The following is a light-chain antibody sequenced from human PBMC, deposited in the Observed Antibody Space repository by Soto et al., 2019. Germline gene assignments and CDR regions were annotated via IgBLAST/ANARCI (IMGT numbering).Light chain of an antibody. V-gene: IGLV1-47*01. J-gene: IGLJ1*01. CDR3: AAWDDTVRSYV. CDR1: ISNIGNNY. Sequence: QSVLTQPSSVSGTPGQGVTISCSGSISNIGNNYVYWFQQLPGTAPKVLTNRNDQRPSGVPDRFSGSTSGTSASLAISGLRSEDEADYYCAAWDDTVRSYVFGTGTKLTV. CDR2: RND.